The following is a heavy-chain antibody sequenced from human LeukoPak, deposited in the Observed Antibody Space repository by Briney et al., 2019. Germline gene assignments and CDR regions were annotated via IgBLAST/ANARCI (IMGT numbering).Heavy chain of an antibody. CDR1: GFTFSDYA. CDR3: ARDYWWNYDY. J-gene: IGHJ4*02. Sequence: GRSLRLSCAASGFTFSDYAMHWVRQAPGKGLEWVAVISKDGSDKYYPGSVRGRFTISRDNSKNTIYLHMDSLRAEDTAIYYCARDYWWNYDYWGQGTLVTVSS. D-gene: IGHD1-7*01. V-gene: IGHV3-30-3*01. CDR2: ISKDGSDK.